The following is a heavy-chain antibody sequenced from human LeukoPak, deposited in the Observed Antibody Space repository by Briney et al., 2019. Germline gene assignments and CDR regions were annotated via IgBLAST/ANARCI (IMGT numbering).Heavy chain of an antibody. Sequence: SETLSLTCTVSGGSISSSSYYWGWIRQPPGKGLEWIGSIYYSGSTYYNPSLKSRVTISVDTSKNQFSLKLSSVTAADTAVYFCARNYYDTKKPWDWGQGTLVTVPS. CDR3: ARNYYDTKKPWD. CDR2: IYYSGST. CDR1: GGSISSSSYY. V-gene: IGHV4-39*07. D-gene: IGHD3-22*01. J-gene: IGHJ4*02.